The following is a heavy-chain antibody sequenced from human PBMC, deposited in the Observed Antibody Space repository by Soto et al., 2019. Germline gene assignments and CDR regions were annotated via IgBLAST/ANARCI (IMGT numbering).Heavy chain of an antibody. CDR1: GFRFSDYY. V-gene: IGHV3-11*01. CDR3: ASDPYYYASGY. CDR2: ISGGATAI. Sequence: KSXGSLRLSCSASGFRFSDYYMTWVRQAPGKGLEWVSKISGGATAIYYADSVKGRFTVSRDNAKNSLYLQMNSLRAEDTAVYYCASDPYYYASGYWGHGTLVTVYS. D-gene: IGHD3-10*01. J-gene: IGHJ4*01.